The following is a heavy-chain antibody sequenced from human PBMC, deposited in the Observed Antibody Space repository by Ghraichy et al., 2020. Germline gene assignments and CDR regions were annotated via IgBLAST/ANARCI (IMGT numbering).Heavy chain of an antibody. CDR1: GGTFSSYV. Sequence: SVKVSCKASGGTFSSYVISWVRQAPGQGLEWMGGIIPIFGTANYAQKFQGRVTITADKSTSTAYMELSSLRSEDTAVYYCARDPGSITGTNYYYYYYYMDVWGKGTTVTVSS. CDR2: IIPIFGTA. J-gene: IGHJ6*03. D-gene: IGHD1-20*01. CDR3: ARDPGSITGTNYYYYYYYMDV. V-gene: IGHV1-69*06.